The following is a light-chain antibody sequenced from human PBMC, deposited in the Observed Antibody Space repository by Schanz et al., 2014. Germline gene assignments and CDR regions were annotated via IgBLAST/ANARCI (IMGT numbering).Light chain of an antibody. V-gene: IGLV2-23*02. Sequence: QSALTQPASVSGSPGQSITISCTGTSSDVGSYNLVSWYQQHPGKVPKLMIYDVSKRPSGVPDRFSGSILGNKAALTITEAQADDESDYYCVLYMGSGIWVFGGGTKLTVL. J-gene: IGLJ3*02. CDR2: DVS. CDR1: SSDVGSYNL. CDR3: VLYMGSGIWV.